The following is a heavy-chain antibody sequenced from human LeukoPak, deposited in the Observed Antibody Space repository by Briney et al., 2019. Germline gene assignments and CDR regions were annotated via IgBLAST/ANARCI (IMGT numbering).Heavy chain of an antibody. V-gene: IGHV7-4-1*02. D-gene: IGHD3/OR15-3a*01. CDR1: GYTFSDYH. Sequence: ASVKVSCKASGYTFSDYHIHWVRQAPGQGLEWMGWINTDTGNPTYAQGFTGRFVFSLDTSVSTAYLQISSLKADDSVVYYCAREGTGVAYDYWGQGTLVTVSS. CDR2: INTDTGNP. CDR3: AREGTGVAYDY. J-gene: IGHJ4*02.